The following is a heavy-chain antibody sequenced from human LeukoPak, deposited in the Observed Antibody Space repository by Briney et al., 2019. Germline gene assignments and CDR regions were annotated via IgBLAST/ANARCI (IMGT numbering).Heavy chain of an antibody. CDR1: GFTFSNAW. CDR3: TTSFYDILTGYYDY. CDR2: IKSKTDGGTT. D-gene: IGHD3-9*01. Sequence: GGALRLSCAASGFTFSNAWMSLVRQAPGKGLEWGGRIKSKTDGGTTEYAAPVKGRFTISRDDPKNTLYLQMNSLKTEDTAVYYCTTSFYDILTGYYDYWGQGTLVTVSS. J-gene: IGHJ4*02. V-gene: IGHV3-15*01.